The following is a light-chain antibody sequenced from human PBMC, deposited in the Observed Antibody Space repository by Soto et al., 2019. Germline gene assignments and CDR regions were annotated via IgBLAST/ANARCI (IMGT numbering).Light chain of an antibody. Sequence: QSVLTQPPSVCGAPGQRVTSSCTGTSSNIGAGYDVHWYQQFPGTAPKLLIYGNRNRPSGVPDRFSGSKSGTSASLAITGLQAEDEATYYCQSCDSSLSGSGVFGTGTKVTVL. V-gene: IGLV1-40*01. CDR3: QSCDSSLSGSGV. CDR1: SSNIGAGYD. CDR2: GNR. J-gene: IGLJ1*01.